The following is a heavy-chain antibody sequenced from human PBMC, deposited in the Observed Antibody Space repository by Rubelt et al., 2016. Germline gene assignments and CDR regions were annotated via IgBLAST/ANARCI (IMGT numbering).Heavy chain of an antibody. J-gene: IGHJ4*02. Sequence: QLQLQESGPGLVKPSETLSLTCTVSGGSISSSSYYWGWIRQPPGKGLEWIGSIYYSGSTYYNPSLKSRATLSVDTSKNQCSLKWSSVTAADTAVYYCARHPTALDIYYFDYWGQGTRVTVSS. D-gene: IGHD5-18*01. CDR3: ARHPTALDIYYFDY. CDR2: IYYSGST. V-gene: IGHV4-39*01. CDR1: GGSISSSSYY.